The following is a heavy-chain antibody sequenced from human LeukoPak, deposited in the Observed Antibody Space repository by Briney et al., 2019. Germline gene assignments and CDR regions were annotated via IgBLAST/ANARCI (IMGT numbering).Heavy chain of an antibody. CDR2: IYTSGST. V-gene: IGHV4-4*07. CDR3: ARESESTYYYDSSGYYFDY. CDR1: GGSISSYY. D-gene: IGHD3-22*01. J-gene: IGHJ4*02. Sequence: PSETLSLXCTVSGGSISSYYWSWIGQPAGKGLEWIGRIYTSGSTNYNPSLKSRVTMSVDTSKNQFSLKLSSVTAADTAVYYCARESESTYYYDSSGYYFDYWGQGTLVTVSS.